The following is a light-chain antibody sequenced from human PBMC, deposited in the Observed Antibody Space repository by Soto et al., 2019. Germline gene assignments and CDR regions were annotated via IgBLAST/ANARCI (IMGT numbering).Light chain of an antibody. CDR3: QQGESFPLT. V-gene: IGKV1-12*01. J-gene: IGKJ4*01. CDR1: QGIGSW. Sequence: DVPVTQSPSFVSALVGDRVTITCRTSQGIGSWLAWYQQKPGKAPKLLIYAASTLQSGVPSRFSGSGYGTDFTLTISSLQPEDFATYYCQQGESFPLTFGGGTKVEIK. CDR2: AAS.